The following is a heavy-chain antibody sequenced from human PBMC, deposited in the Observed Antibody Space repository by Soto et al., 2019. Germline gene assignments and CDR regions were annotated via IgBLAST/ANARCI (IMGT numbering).Heavy chain of an antibody. V-gene: IGHV4-31*03. Sequence: QVQLQESGPGLVKASQTLSLTCNVSGGSISSGGYYWTWIRQHPGKGLEWIGNIHHSGSTFYNPSLKSRVSISLHTSKNQFSPKLSSVTAADTAVYFCVSGVLSWGQGTLVIVSS. J-gene: IGHJ1*01. CDR1: GGSISSGGYY. CDR3: VSGVLS. D-gene: IGHD3-10*01. CDR2: IHHSGST.